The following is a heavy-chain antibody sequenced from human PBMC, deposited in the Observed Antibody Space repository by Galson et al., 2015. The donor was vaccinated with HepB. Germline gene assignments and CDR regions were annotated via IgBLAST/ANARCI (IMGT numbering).Heavy chain of an antibody. CDR1: GYTFTTYG. V-gene: IGHV1-18*01. CDR3: AAEYYYGSGSYYNY. D-gene: IGHD3-10*01. CDR2: VSAYNGKT. J-gene: IGHJ4*02. Sequence: SVKVSCKASGYTFTTYGISWVRQAPGQRLEWMGWVSAYNGKTNYAQKFQGRVTITKDTSTTTAYMELSSLRSEDTAVYYCAAEYYYGSGSYYNYWGQGTLVTVSS.